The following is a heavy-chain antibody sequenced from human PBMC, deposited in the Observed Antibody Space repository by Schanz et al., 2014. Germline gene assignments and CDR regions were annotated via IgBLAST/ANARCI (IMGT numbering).Heavy chain of an antibody. Sequence: QGQLVESGGGVVQPGRSLRLSCAASGFTFSSYAMHWVRQAPGKGLEWVAVMSYDGSNKYYADSVKGRFTISRDTPKNTLYVQMNSLRADDTAVYYCAMGGYQLRHWGQGTLVTVSS. CDR2: MSYDGSNK. V-gene: IGHV3-30-3*01. CDR1: GFTFSSYA. CDR3: AMGGYQLRH. D-gene: IGHD1-7*01. J-gene: IGHJ4*02.